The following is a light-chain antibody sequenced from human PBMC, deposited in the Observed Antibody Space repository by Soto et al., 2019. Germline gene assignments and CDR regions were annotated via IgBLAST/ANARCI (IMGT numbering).Light chain of an antibody. CDR2: SAF. Sequence: DIQLTQSPSFLSASVGDRVTITCRASQVINNYLAWYQQKPGKAPKLLIYSAFSLQSGVPSRFSDSGSGTEYTLTISSLQTEDFATYYCQQLNSCPLTFGGGTKVEIK. V-gene: IGKV1-9*01. CDR3: QQLNSCPLT. J-gene: IGKJ4*01. CDR1: QVINNY.